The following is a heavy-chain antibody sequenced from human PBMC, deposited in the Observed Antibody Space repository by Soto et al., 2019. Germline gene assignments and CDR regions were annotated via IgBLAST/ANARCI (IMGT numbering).Heavy chain of an antibody. V-gene: IGHV4-31*04. Sequence: QVRLQESGPGLVKPSQTLSQTCTVSGASITSGHYYWTWIRQLPGKGLEWIGSIYNSETTHYNPSLTSRLTLSIDTSANQFSLKLSSVTAADTAIYYCALALGPTTGLDYWGQGTLITVSA. D-gene: IGHD1-26*01. CDR1: GASITSGHYY. CDR3: ALALGPTTGLDY. CDR2: IYNSETT. J-gene: IGHJ4*02.